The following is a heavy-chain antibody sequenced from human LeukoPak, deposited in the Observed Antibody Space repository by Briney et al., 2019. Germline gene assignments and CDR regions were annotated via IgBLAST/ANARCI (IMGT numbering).Heavy chain of an antibody. CDR1: GYSFTSHW. CDR2: IYPGDSDT. CDR3: ARQGRVYCSSTSCSIDY. V-gene: IGHV5-51*01. Sequence: GESLRISCKGSGYSFTSHWIGWVRQMPGKGLEWMGIIYPGDSDTRYSPSFQGQVTISADKSISTAYLQWSSLKASDTAMYYCARQGRVYCSSTSCSIDYWGQGTLVTVSS. D-gene: IGHD2-2*01. J-gene: IGHJ4*02.